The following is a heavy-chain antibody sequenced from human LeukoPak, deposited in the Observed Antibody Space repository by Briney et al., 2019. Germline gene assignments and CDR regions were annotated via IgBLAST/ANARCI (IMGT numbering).Heavy chain of an antibody. V-gene: IGHV3-30*03. CDR1: GFTFSSYG. D-gene: IGHD5-12*01. Sequence: GGSLRLSCAASGFTFSSYGMHWVRQAPGKGLEWVAVISYDGSNKYYADSVKGRFTISRDNSKNTPYLQMNSLRAEDTAVYYCGRGYSGYEVDYWGQGTLVTVSS. CDR2: ISYDGSNK. J-gene: IGHJ4*02. CDR3: GRGYSGYEVDY.